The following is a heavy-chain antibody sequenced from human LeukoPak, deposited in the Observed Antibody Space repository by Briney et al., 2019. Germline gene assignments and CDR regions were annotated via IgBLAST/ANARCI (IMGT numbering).Heavy chain of an antibody. D-gene: IGHD5-18*01. CDR3: ARAQWGVTAMAQHYYYYYMDV. CDR1: GGSISSGSYY. V-gene: IGHV4-61*02. Sequence: SETLSLTCTVSGGSISSGSYYWSWIRQPAGKGLEWIGRIYTSGSTNYNPSLKSRVTISVDTSKNQFSLKLSSVTAADTAVYYCARAQWGVTAMAQHYYYYYMDVWGKGTTVTISS. CDR2: IYTSGST. J-gene: IGHJ6*03.